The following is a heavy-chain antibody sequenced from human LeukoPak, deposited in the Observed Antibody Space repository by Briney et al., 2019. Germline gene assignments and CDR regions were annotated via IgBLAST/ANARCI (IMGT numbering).Heavy chain of an antibody. CDR3: AKDTTRNSGYEWGSFDY. CDR2: ISGSGGST. CDR1: GFTFSSYA. J-gene: IGHJ4*02. D-gene: IGHD5-12*01. V-gene: IGHV3-23*01. Sequence: GGSLRLSCAASGFTFSSYAMSWVRQAPGKGLEWVSAISGSGGSTYYADSVKGRFTISRDNSKNTLYLQMNSLRAEDTAVYYCAKDTTRNSGYEWGSFDYWGQGTLVTVSS.